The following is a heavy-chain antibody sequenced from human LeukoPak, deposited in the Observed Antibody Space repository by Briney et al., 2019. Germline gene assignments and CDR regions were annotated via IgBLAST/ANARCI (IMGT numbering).Heavy chain of an antibody. J-gene: IGHJ4*02. CDR1: RFSFSSYG. CDR3: AKSGYNRFDY. D-gene: IGHD5-24*01. CDR2: IQYDGSNE. Sequence: PGGSLRLSCAASRFSFSSYGMHWVRQAPGKGLDWVAYIQYDGSNEQYADSVKGRFSISRDSSKNTLYLQMNSLRADDTAVYYCAKSGYNRFDYWGQGTLVTVSS. V-gene: IGHV3-30*02.